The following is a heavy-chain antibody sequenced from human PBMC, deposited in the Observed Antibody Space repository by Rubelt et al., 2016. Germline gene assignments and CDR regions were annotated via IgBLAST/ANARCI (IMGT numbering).Heavy chain of an antibody. CDR1: GYTFTGYY. CDR2: IKPNSGGT. CDR3: ARGVAGPPGLFDY. Sequence: QVQLVQSGAEVKKPGASVKVSCKASGYTFTGYYMHWVRQAPGQGLEWMGLIKPNSGGTIYAQNFQGRVTMTRDTSITTVYMELRGLTSDDTAVYYCARGVAGPPGLFDYWGQGTLVTVSS. J-gene: IGHJ4*02. D-gene: IGHD6-19*01. V-gene: IGHV1-2*06.